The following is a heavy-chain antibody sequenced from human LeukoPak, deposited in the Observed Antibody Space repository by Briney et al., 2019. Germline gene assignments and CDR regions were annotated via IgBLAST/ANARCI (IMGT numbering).Heavy chain of an antibody. Sequence: GGPLRLSCAASGVTFSSDSMNWGRQGQGEGGGGGSSISTSRSYLYYAPSVQGPFPISRDNAKNSLYLQMHSLRADDTAVYYCARGYSSSWYEDWFDPWGQGTLVTVSS. V-gene: IGHV3-21*01. J-gene: IGHJ5*02. CDR1: GVTFSSDS. CDR2: ISTSRSYL. D-gene: IGHD6-13*01. CDR3: ARGYSSSWYEDWFDP.